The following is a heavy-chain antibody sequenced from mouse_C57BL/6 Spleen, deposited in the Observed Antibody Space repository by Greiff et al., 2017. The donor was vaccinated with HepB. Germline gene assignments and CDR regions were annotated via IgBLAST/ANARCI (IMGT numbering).Heavy chain of an antibody. D-gene: IGHD1-2*01. CDR3: AKAIRKDYAMDY. V-gene: IGHV2-4*01. CDR1: GFSLTSYG. CDR2: IWSGGST. Sequence: VMLVESGPGLVQPSQSLSITCTVSGFSLTSYGVHWVRQPPGKGLEWLGVIWSGGSTDYNAAFISRLSISKDNSKSQVFFKMNSLQADDTAIYYCAKAIRKDYAMDYWGQGTSVTVSS. J-gene: IGHJ4*01.